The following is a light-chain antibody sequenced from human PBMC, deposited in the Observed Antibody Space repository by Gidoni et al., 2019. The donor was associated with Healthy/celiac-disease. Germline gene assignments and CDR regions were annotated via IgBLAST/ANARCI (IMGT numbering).Light chain of an antibody. V-gene: IGLV1-40*01. CDR3: QSYDSSLSGHWV. Sequence: QSVLTQPPSVSGAPGQRVTISRTGSSSNIGAGYDVHLYPQLPATAPKLLIYGNSNRPSGVPDRFSGSKSGTSASLAITGLQAEDEADYYCQSYDSSLSGHWVFGGGTKLTVL. J-gene: IGLJ3*02. CDR2: GNS. CDR1: SSNIGAGYD.